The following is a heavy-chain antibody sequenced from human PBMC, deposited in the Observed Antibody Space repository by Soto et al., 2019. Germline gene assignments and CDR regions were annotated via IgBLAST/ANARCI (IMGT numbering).Heavy chain of an antibody. CDR2: IYPGDSDT. CDR3: ATRTDCSGGSCHWEDGMDV. D-gene: IGHD2-15*01. Sequence: GESLKISCKGSGYSFTSYWIGWVRQMPGKGLEWMGIIYPGDSDTRYSPSFQGQVTISADKSISTAYLQWSSLKASDTAMYYCATRTDCSGGSCHWEDGMDVWGQGTTVTVSS. J-gene: IGHJ6*02. V-gene: IGHV5-51*01. CDR1: GYSFTSYW.